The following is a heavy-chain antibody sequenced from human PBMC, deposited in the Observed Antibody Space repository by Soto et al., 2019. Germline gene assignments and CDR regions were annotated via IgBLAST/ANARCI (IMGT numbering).Heavy chain of an antibody. J-gene: IGHJ3*01. CDR3: ATWHEREHAYDV. V-gene: IGHV3-53*01. Sequence: DVQLVESGGGLIQPGESLRLSCAAFGLTISGKKYVAWLRQAPGKGLEWVSALYDVDGSFSADSVKGRFTTSSDSSKTTVYLQMNDLRPDDTAVYYCATWHEREHAYDVWGQGRTVTVSS. CDR2: LYDVDGS. D-gene: IGHD1-1*01. CDR1: GLTISGKKY.